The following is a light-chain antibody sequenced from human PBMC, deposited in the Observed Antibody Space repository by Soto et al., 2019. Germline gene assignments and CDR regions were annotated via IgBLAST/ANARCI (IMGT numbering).Light chain of an antibody. J-gene: IGKJ5*01. CDR1: QSVSSN. CDR2: GAS. CDR3: QQRSNWIT. Sequence: EMVMTQSPATLSVSPGERATLSCSASQSVSSNLAWYQQKPGQAPRLLIYGASTRATGIPVRFSGSGSGTDFTLAISCLEPEDFAVYYCQQRSNWITFGQGTRLEIK. V-gene: IGKV3-11*01.